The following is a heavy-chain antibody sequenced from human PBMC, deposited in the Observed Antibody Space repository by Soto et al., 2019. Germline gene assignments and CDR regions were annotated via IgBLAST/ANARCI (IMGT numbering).Heavy chain of an antibody. CDR1: GFTFRSYR. D-gene: IGHD3-10*01. V-gene: IGHV3-48*04. CDR3: ARDTGDTSYDAFDI. Sequence: GGSLRLSCAASGFTFRSYRMNWVRQAPGKGLEWVSYISSSSSTIYYADSVKGRCTITRDNAKNSLYLQMNSLRAEDTAVYYCARDTGDTSYDAFDIWGQGTMVTVSS. J-gene: IGHJ3*02. CDR2: ISSSSSTI.